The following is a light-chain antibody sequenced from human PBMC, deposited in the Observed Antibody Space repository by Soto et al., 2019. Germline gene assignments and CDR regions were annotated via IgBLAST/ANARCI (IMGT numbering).Light chain of an antibody. CDR3: MQALQTPLT. Sequence: DIVMTQSPLSLPVTPAEPASISCRSSQILLHSNGYNYLDWYLQKPGQSPQLLIYLGSNRASGVPDRFSGSGSGTDFTLKISRVEAEDVGVYYCMQALQTPLTFGGGTKVDIK. J-gene: IGKJ4*01. CDR2: LGS. V-gene: IGKV2-28*01. CDR1: QILLHSNGYNY.